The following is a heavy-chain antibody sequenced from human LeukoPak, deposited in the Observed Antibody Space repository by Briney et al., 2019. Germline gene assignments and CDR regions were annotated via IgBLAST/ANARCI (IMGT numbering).Heavy chain of an antibody. CDR1: AFTFSAFG. Sequence: GGSLRLSCAASAFTFSAFGMHWVRQAPGKGLEWVAAISYDGSNEYYRDSVKGRFNISRDNSKNTLYLQINSLRAEDTAVYYCAKDTRNSGSTPAYYFDYWGQGTLVTVSS. J-gene: IGHJ4*02. CDR2: ISYDGSNE. V-gene: IGHV3-30*18. D-gene: IGHD1-26*01. CDR3: AKDTRNSGSTPAYYFDY.